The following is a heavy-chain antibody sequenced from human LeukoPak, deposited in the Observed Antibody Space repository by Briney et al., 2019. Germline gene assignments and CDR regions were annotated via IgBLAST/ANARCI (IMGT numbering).Heavy chain of an antibody. CDR3: ARDFGYDSSGLGD. Sequence: GRSLRLSCAASGFTFSRYAVHWIRQAPGKGLEWVAVISYDGSNTYYADSVKGRFTISRDNSKNTLFLQMNSLRPKDTSVYYCARDFGYDSSGLGDWGQGTLVTVSS. CDR2: ISYDGSNT. CDR1: GFTFSRYA. V-gene: IGHV3-30-3*01. J-gene: IGHJ4*02. D-gene: IGHD3-22*01.